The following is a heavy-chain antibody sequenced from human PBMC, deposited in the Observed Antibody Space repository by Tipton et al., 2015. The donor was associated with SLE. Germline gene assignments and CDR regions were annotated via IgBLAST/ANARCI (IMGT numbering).Heavy chain of an antibody. D-gene: IGHD3-3*01. CDR2: INHSGST. V-gene: IGHV4-34*01. CDR1: GGSFSGYY. J-gene: IGHJ3*02. Sequence: TLSLTCAVYGGSFSGYYWSWIRQTPGKGLEWIGEINHSGSTNYNPSLKSRVSISVDTSKNQFSLKLSSVTAADTAVYYCARGRGWYDFWSGYYPGAFDIWGQGTMVTVSS. CDR3: ARGRGWYDFWSGYYPGAFDI.